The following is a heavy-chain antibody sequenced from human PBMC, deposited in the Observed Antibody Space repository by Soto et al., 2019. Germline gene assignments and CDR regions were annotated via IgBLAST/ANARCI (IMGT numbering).Heavy chain of an antibody. CDR2: INAGNGNT. Sequence: ASVKVSCKASGYTFTSYAMHWVRQAPGQRLEWMGWINAGNGNTKYSQKFQGRVTITRDTSASTAYMELSSLRSEDTAVYYCATDSSGYYPYFDYWGQGTLVTVSS. J-gene: IGHJ4*02. D-gene: IGHD3-22*01. V-gene: IGHV1-3*01. CDR1: GYTFTSYA. CDR3: ATDSSGYYPYFDY.